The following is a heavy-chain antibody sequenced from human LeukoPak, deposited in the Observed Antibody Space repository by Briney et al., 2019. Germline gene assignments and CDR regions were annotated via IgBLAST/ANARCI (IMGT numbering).Heavy chain of an antibody. J-gene: IGHJ5*02. D-gene: IGHD1-26*01. CDR3: ARGCLGFDP. V-gene: IGHV6-1*01. CDR1: GDNVSSNSAT. Sequence: SQTLSLTCAISGDNVSSNSATWNWIRPSPSRDLEWLGRTYYRSKWSNDHAVSVKSRITIDPHTSTNQVSLQLTSVTPEDTGVYYCARGCLGFDPWGQGTLVTVSS. CDR2: TYYRSKWSN.